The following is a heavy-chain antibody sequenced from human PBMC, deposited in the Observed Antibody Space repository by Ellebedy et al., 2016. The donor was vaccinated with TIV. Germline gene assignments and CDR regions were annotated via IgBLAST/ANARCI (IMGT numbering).Heavy chain of an antibody. CDR3: ARDFPTKIAVAGTSYYYGMDV. J-gene: IGHJ6*02. V-gene: IGHV3-33*08. D-gene: IGHD6-19*01. CDR2: IWYDGSNK. CDR1: GFTFSSYG. Sequence: GESLKISCAASGFTFSSYGMHWVRQAPGKGLEWVAVIWYDGSNKYYADSVKGRFTISRDNSKNTLYLQMNSLRAEDTAVYYCARDFPTKIAVAGTSYYYGMDVWGQGTTVTVSS.